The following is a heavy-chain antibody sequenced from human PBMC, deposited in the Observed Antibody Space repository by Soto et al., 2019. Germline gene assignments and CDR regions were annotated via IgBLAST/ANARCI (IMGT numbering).Heavy chain of an antibody. J-gene: IGHJ4*02. V-gene: IGHV1-18*01. CDR3: ARAGRWELTIPFDY. CDR1: GYTFTSYG. D-gene: IGHD1-26*01. Sequence: QVQLMQSGAEVKKPGASVKVSCKASGYTFTSYGISWVRQAPGQGLEWMGWISTYNGNTNYAQKLQGRVTMTTDTAASTADMELRSLRSDDTAVYYCARAGRWELTIPFDYWGQGTLITVSS. CDR2: ISTYNGNT.